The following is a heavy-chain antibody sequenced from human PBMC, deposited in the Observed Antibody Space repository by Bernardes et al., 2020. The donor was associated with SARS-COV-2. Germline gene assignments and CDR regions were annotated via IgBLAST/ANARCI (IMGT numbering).Heavy chain of an antibody. CDR1: GGSIRASY. CDR3: ARGFDY. CDR2: LYYTGRT. V-gene: IGHV4-59*01. Sequence: SETLSLTCTVSGGSIRASYWSWFRQHPGPGLEWIGYLYYTGRTHYNPSLQSRVTISVDTSKNQFSLKLSSVTAADTAVYYCARGFDYWGQGILVTGSS. J-gene: IGHJ4*02.